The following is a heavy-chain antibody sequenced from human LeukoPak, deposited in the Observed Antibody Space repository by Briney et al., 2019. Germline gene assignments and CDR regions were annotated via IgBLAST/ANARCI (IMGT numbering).Heavy chain of an antibody. CDR2: ISSSGSTI. Sequence: GGSLRLSCAASGFTFSSYEMNWVRQAPGKGLEWVSYISSSGSTIYYADSVKGRFTISRDNAKNSLYLQMNSLRAEDTAVYYCARVNGDWDYYYYYGMDVWGQGTTVTASS. V-gene: IGHV3-48*03. D-gene: IGHD4-17*01. J-gene: IGHJ6*02. CDR3: ARVNGDWDYYYYYGMDV. CDR1: GFTFSSYE.